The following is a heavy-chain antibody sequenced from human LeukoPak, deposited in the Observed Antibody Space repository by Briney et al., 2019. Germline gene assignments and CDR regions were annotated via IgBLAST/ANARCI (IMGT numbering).Heavy chain of an antibody. J-gene: IGHJ4*02. V-gene: IGHV6-1*01. Sequence: SETLSLTCTVSGGSISSYYWNWIRQSPSRGLEWLGRTYYRSKWYHEYAISVRSRIIINSDTSKNQFSLHLNSVTPDDTAVYYCAKGYSMSYWGQGTLVTVSS. CDR3: AKGYSMSY. CDR1: GGSISSYY. CDR2: TYYRSKWYH. D-gene: IGHD5-12*01.